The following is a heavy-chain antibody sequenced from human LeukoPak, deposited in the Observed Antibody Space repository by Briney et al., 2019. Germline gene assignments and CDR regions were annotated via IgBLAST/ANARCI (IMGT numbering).Heavy chain of an antibody. CDR3: ARDPLGYSYAADAFDI. CDR1: GYTFTSYG. D-gene: IGHD5-18*01. J-gene: IGHJ3*02. Sequence: ASVKVSCKASGYTFTSYGISWVRQAPGQGLEWMGWISAYNGNTNYAQKLQGRVTMTTDTSTSTAYMELGSLRSDDTAVYYCARDPLGYSYAADAFDIWGQGTMVTVSS. CDR2: ISAYNGNT. V-gene: IGHV1-18*01.